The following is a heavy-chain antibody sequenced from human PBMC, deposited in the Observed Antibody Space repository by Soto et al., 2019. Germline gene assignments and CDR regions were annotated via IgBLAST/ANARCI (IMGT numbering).Heavy chain of an antibody. CDR3: ARDANLGPIAADS. CDR2: ISSYNGNT. Sequence: QVQLVQSGAEVKKPGASVKVSCKASGYTCANYGISWVRQAPGQGLEWMGWISSYNGNTKYAQNLQGRVTMTTDTSTSTAHTELRSLSSDDTAVYYCARDANLGPIAADSCGQGTLVTVSS. J-gene: IGHJ4*02. D-gene: IGHD6-13*01. CDR1: GYTCANYG. V-gene: IGHV1-18*01.